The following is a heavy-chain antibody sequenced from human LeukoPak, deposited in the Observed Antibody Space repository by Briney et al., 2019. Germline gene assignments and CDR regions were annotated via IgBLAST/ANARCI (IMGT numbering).Heavy chain of an antibody. V-gene: IGHV3-23*01. CDR2: ISGSGGSI. CDR1: GFTFSSYA. Sequence: PGGSLRLSCAASGFTFSSYAMSWVRQAPGKGLEWVSAISGSGGSIYYADSVKGRFTISRDNSKNTLYLQMNSLRAEDTAVYYCAKVEYSSSSGADYWGQGTLVTVSS. D-gene: IGHD6-6*01. CDR3: AKVEYSSSSGADY. J-gene: IGHJ4*02.